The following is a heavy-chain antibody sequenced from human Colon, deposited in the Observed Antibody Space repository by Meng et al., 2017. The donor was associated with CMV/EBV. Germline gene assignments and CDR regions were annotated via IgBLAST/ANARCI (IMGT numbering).Heavy chain of an antibody. J-gene: IGHJ4*02. CDR3: ARVSRYCSSNSCPADF. CDR1: GFNFSDYY. V-gene: IGHV3-23*01. Sequence: GESLKISCAASGFNFSDYYMSWIRQAPGKGLQWVSTISGSGAATYYADSVKGRFTISRDNSKNTLFLQMNSLRAEDTAVHYCARVSRYCSSNSCPADFWGQGTLVTVSS. CDR2: ISGSGAAT. D-gene: IGHD2-2*01.